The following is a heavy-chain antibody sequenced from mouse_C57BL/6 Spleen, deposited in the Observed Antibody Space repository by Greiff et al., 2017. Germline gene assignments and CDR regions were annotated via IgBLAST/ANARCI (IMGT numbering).Heavy chain of an antibody. D-gene: IGHD4-1*01. CDR3: ARWTGTDAY. J-gene: IGHJ3*01. Sequence: VQLQQPGAELVRPGSSVKLSCKASGYTFTSYWMHWVKQRPIQGLEWIGNIDPSDSETHYNQKFKDKATLTVDKSSSTAYMQRSSLTSEDSAVYYCARWTGTDAYWGEGTLVTVSA. V-gene: IGHV1-52*01. CDR2: IDPSDSET. CDR1: GYTFTSYW.